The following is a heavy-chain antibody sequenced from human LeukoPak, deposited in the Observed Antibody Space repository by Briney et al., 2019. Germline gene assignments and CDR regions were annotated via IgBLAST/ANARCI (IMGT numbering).Heavy chain of an antibody. J-gene: IGHJ5*02. D-gene: IGHD6-13*01. CDR1: GGSISSSSYY. V-gene: IGHV4-39*07. Sequence: PSETLSLTCTVSGGSISSSSYYWGWIRQPPGKGLEWIGSIYYSGSTYYNPSLKSRVTISVGTSKNQFSLKLSSVTAADTAVYYCARVHLLGIAAAGSWFDPWGQGTLVTVSS. CDR3: ARVHLLGIAAAGSWFDP. CDR2: IYYSGST.